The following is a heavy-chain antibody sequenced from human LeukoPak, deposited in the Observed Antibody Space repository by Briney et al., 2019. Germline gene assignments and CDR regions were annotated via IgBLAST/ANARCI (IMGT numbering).Heavy chain of an antibody. Sequence: SETLSLTCTVSGDSISSYYWSWIRQPAGKGLEWIGRIHPSGSTNYNPSLKSRVTLSVDTSKNQFSLKLSSVTAADTAVYYCASGCSGGSCFDAFDIWGQGTMVTVSS. CDR1: GDSISSYY. J-gene: IGHJ3*02. D-gene: IGHD2-15*01. CDR2: IHPSGST. V-gene: IGHV4-4*07. CDR3: ASGCSGGSCFDAFDI.